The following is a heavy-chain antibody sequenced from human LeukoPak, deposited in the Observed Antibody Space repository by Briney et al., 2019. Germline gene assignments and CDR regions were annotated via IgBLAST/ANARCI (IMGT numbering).Heavy chain of an antibody. D-gene: IGHD6-19*01. CDR1: GFTFSSYA. CDR3: AKEPYSSGWYPLAA. CDR2: ISGSGGST. V-gene: IGHV3-23*01. J-gene: IGHJ5*02. Sequence: GGSLRLSCAASGFTFSSYAMSWVRQAPGKGLEWVSGISGSGGSTYYADSVRGRFTISRDNSKNTLYLQMNSLRAEDTAVYYCAKEPYSSGWYPLAAWGQGTLVTVSS.